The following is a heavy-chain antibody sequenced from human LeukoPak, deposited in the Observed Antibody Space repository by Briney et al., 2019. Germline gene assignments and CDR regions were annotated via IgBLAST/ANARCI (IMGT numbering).Heavy chain of an antibody. Sequence: PSETLSLTCTVSGGSTNSHYWSWIRQPPGKGLEWIGYVFYPGSTNYNPSLKSRVTMSLDTSRDQFSLRLTSVTAADTAIYYCASRPADSTWYGVFDYWSQGTLVTVSS. CDR2: VFYPGST. V-gene: IGHV4-59*11. J-gene: IGHJ4*02. CDR3: ASRPADSTWYGVFDY. CDR1: GGSTNSHY. D-gene: IGHD6-13*01.